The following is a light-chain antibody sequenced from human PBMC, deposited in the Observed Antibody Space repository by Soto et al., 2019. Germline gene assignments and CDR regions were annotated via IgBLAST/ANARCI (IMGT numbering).Light chain of an antibody. CDR2: AAS. Sequence: EVVMKQSPATLSLSPGEIATLSCSASQSVGNNLAWYPQKPGQAPRLLIYAASTRATGVSARFSGSGSGTGCTLTINSLQSEDFAVYYCQQENDCPSFGPGTTGDIK. J-gene: IGKJ3*01. CDR1: QSVGNN. CDR3: QQENDCPS. V-gene: IGKV3-15*01.